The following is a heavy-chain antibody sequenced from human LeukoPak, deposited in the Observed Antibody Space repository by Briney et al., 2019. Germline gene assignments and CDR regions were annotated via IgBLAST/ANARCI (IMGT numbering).Heavy chain of an antibody. CDR1: GYSFSTTY. D-gene: IGHD1-26*01. V-gene: IGHV1-18*01. CDR3: ARGGTYYPCIDY. J-gene: IGHJ4*01. Sequence: ASVKVSCKASGYSFSTTYINWVRQAPGQGLEWMGRISAYNGGTAYAQKFQGRVTVTTDSSTTTAYMDLASLRSDDTAVYYCARGGTYYPCIDYWGQGTLVTVSS. CDR2: ISAYNGGT.